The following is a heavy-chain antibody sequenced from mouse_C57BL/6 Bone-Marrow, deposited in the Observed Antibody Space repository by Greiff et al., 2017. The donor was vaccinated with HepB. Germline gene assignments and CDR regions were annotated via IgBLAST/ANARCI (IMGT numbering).Heavy chain of an antibody. CDR1: GYTFTSYW. CDR2: IDPSDSYT. J-gene: IGHJ2*01. Sequence: QVHVKQSGAELVKPGASVKLSCKASGYTFTSYWMQWVKQRPGQGLEWIGEIDPSDSYTNYNQKFKGKATLTVDTSSSTAYMQLSSLTSEDSAVYYCAPLLRFFFDYWGQGTTLTVSS. D-gene: IGHD1-1*01. V-gene: IGHV1-50*01. CDR3: APLLRFFFDY.